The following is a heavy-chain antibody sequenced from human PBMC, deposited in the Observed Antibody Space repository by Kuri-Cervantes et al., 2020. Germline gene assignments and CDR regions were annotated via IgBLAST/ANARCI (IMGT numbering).Heavy chain of an antibody. CDR3: ARGAHMFHYYFDY. Sequence: GPLRLSCTVSGGSVSSGSYYWSWIRQPPGKGLEWIGYIYYSGSTNYNPSLKSRVTISVDTSKNQFSLKLSSVTAADTAVYYCARGAHMFHYYFDYWGQGTLVTVSS. D-gene: IGHD3-10*02. CDR1: GGSVSSGSYY. V-gene: IGHV4-61*01. CDR2: IYYSGST. J-gene: IGHJ4*02.